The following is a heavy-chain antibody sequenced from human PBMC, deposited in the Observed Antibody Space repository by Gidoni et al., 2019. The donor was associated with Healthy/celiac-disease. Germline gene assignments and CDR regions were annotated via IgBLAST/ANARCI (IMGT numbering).Heavy chain of an antibody. D-gene: IGHD3-22*01. V-gene: IGHV1-46*01. CDR1: GYTFPSYY. J-gene: IGHJ4*02. CDR2: INPSGGST. CDR3: ARDGTMIVEWGFDY. Sequence: QVQLVQSGAVVNKPRASVQVSCKASGYTFPSYYMHWVRQGPGQGLEWMGIINPSGGSTSCAQKFQGRDTMTRNTSTNTVYMELSSLRSEDTAVYYCARDGTMIVEWGFDYWGQGTLVTVSS.